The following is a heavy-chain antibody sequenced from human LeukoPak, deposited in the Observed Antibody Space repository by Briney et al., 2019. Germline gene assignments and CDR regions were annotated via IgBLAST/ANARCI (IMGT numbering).Heavy chain of an antibody. D-gene: IGHD3-22*01. CDR3: ARHGNYDSSGYYYYYYYYYMDV. V-gene: IGHV4-34*01. CDR2: INHSGST. Sequence: SETLSLTCAVYGGPFSGYYWSWIRQPPGKGLEWIGEINHSGSTNYNPSLKSRVTISVDTSKNQFSLKLSSVTAADTAVYYCARHGNYDSSGYYYYYYYYYMDVWGKGTTVTISS. J-gene: IGHJ6*03. CDR1: GGPFSGYY.